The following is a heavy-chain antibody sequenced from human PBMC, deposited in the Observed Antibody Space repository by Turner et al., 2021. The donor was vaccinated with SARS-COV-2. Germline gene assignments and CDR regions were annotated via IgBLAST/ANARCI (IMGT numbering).Heavy chain of an antibody. V-gene: IGHV1-2*02. CDR2: INPNSGDT. Sequence: QVHLVQSGAEVKKPGASVTVSCKASGYTFTGYYMHWVRQAPGQGLEGMGWINPNSGDTNYAQKFQGRVTMTRYTSISTAYMELSRLRSDDTAVYYCARGTYYYDISAYRNDAFDIWGQGTMVTVSS. J-gene: IGHJ3*02. CDR3: ARGTYYYDISAYRNDAFDI. D-gene: IGHD3-22*01. CDR1: GYTFTGYY.